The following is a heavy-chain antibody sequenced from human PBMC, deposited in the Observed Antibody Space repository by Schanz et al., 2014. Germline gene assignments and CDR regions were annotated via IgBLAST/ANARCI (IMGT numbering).Heavy chain of an antibody. D-gene: IGHD2-2*01. Sequence: QVQLVESGGGLVQPGRSLRLSCAAYGFTLSSYAMHWVRQAPGKGLEWLAVIWYDGRNKYYADSVKGRFTISRDKSKNTLYLQKNSMRAEDTSVYVCARDRRRIESPSSPSVRYYHYDAMDVWGQGTTVTVSS. CDR1: GFTLSSYA. CDR3: ARDRRRIESPSSPSVRYYHYDAMDV. CDR2: IWYDGRNK. J-gene: IGHJ6*02. V-gene: IGHV3-33*08.